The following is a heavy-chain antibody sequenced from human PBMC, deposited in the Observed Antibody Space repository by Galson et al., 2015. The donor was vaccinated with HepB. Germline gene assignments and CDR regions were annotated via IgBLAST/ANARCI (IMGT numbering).Heavy chain of an antibody. CDR1: GDTFKTYA. D-gene: IGHD5-18*01. Sequence: SVKVSCKASGDTFKTYAISWVRQAPGQGLEWMGGIIPIFNIPNYAQRFQGRVTITADKSTSTVYMELSSLRSEDTAMYYCARDGFSYGGSWGQGTLVTVSS. V-gene: IGHV1-69*10. CDR3: ARDGFSYGGS. CDR2: IIPIFNIP. J-gene: IGHJ4*02.